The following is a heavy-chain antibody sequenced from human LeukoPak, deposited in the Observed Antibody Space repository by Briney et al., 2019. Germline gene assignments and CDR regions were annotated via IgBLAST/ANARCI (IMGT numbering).Heavy chain of an antibody. Sequence: GGSLRLSCAASGFTFSSYSMNWVRQAPGKGLEWVSYISSSSSTIYYADSVKGRSTISRDNAKNSLYLQMNSLRAEDTAVYYCARDSLALKSPTSYFDYWGQGTLVTVSS. D-gene: IGHD3-3*02. CDR3: ARDSLALKSPTSYFDY. CDR2: ISSSSSTI. CDR1: GFTFSSYS. V-gene: IGHV3-48*01. J-gene: IGHJ4*02.